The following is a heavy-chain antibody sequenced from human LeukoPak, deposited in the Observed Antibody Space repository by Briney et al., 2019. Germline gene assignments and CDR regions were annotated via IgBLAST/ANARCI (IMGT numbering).Heavy chain of an antibody. D-gene: IGHD1-26*01. CDR1: GDSVSSDSVS. V-gene: IGHV6-1*01. CDR3: ARIRGGNIHFDH. J-gene: IGHJ4*02. Sequence: SQTLSLTCAISGDSVSSDSVSWNWIRQSPSRGLEWLGRTYYRSAWYNEYALSVKSRITINPDTSNNQFSLHLNSVTPEDTAVYYCARIRGGNIHFDHWGQGIPVTVSS. CDR2: TYYRSAWYN.